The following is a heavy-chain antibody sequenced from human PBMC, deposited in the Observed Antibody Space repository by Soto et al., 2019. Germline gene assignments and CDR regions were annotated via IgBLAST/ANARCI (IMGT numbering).Heavy chain of an antibody. V-gene: IGHV1-3*01. CDR3: ARDSSTSTLPLNHYSSFGMDV. CDR2: ISPGNGNT. D-gene: IGHD5-12*01. Sequence: ASVKVSCKASGYTFSNYAMHWVRQAPGQRPEWMGWISPGNGNTKYSQKLQDRVTITSETSASTAYMELSSLRSEDTAIYYCARDSSTSTLPLNHYSSFGMDVWGPGTTVTVS. CDR1: GYTFSNYA. J-gene: IGHJ6*02.